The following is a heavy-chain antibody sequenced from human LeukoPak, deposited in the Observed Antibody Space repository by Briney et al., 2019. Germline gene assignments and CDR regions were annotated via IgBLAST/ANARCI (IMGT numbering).Heavy chain of an antibody. CDR1: GYTFTSYD. D-gene: IGHD3-10*01. CDR2: MNPNSGNT. V-gene: IGHV1-8*01. J-gene: IGHJ6*03. Sequence: GASVKVSCKASGYTFTSYDINWVRQATGQGLEWMGGMNPNSGNTGYARKFQGRVTMTRNTSISTAYMELSSLRSEDTAVYYCATLGRERLWFGELSAASGYYYYYMDVWGKGTTVTISS. CDR3: ATLGRERLWFGELSAASGYYYYYMDV.